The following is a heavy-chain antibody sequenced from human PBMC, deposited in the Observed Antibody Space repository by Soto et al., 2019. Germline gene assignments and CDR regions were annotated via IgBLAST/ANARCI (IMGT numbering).Heavy chain of an antibody. CDR2: IIPLLAMT. V-gene: IGHV1-69*08. J-gene: IGHJ6*02. CDR1: RGTFSKYN. D-gene: IGHD4-4*01. CDR3: ARDTTTFPYYYGMDV. Sequence: QGQLVQSGAEVKKPGSSVKVSCETSRGTFSKYNINWVRQAPGQGLEWMGRIIPLLAMTNYAQKFQGRVTIAADRFTSTVYMELTSLRSEDTAVYYCARDTTTFPYYYGMDVWGQGTTVTVSS.